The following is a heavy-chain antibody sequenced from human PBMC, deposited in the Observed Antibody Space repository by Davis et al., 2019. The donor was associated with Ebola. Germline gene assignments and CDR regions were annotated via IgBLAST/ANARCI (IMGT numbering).Heavy chain of an antibody. Sequence: SVKVSCKTPGGSFSSHPIGWVRQAPRQGLEWMGGIIPIFDTPHYAQKFQGRITITADASTSTAYMELSSLRSEDTATYFCARDFDGGNYYFDYWGPGTPVTVSS. CDR2: IIPIFDTP. V-gene: IGHV1-69*13. J-gene: IGHJ4*02. D-gene: IGHD3-9*01. CDR1: GGSFSSHP. CDR3: ARDFDGGNYYFDY.